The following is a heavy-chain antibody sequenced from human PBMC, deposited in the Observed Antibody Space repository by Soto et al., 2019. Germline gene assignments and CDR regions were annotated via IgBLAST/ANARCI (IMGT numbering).Heavy chain of an antibody. CDR3: AKNKGAGSHTQYYFDY. CDR2: IGGSSGST. J-gene: IGHJ4*01. CDR1: GFTFSRFA. Sequence: GGSLRLSCAASGFTFSRFAMSWVRQGPGKGLEWVSRIGGSSGSTYYIDSVRGRFTISRDDSKKTLYLQLNSLRAEDTAVYYCAKNKGAGSHTQYYFDYWGPGT. V-gene: IGHV3-23*01.